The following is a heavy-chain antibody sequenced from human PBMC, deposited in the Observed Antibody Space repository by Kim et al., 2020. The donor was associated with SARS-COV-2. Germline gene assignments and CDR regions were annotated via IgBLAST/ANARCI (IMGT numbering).Heavy chain of an antibody. D-gene: IGHD4-17*01. Sequence: SETLSLTCTVSGGSISSYYWSWIRQPPGKGLEWIGYIYYSGSTNYNPSLKSRVTISVDTSKNQFSLKLSSVTAADTAVYYCARFNGDNDAFDIWGQGTMVTVSS. J-gene: IGHJ3*02. CDR2: IYYSGST. CDR1: GGSISSYY. CDR3: ARFNGDNDAFDI. V-gene: IGHV4-59*13.